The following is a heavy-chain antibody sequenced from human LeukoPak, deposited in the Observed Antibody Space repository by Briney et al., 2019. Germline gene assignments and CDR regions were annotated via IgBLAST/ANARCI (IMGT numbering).Heavy chain of an antibody. J-gene: IGHJ5*02. D-gene: IGHD6-6*01. CDR1: GYTFTSYG. CDR2: INAGNGNT. CDR3: ARGGLYSSSYWFDP. V-gene: IGHV1-3*03. Sequence: GASVKVSCKASGYTFTSYGISWVRQAPGQRLEWMGWINAGNGNTKYSQEFQGRVTITRDTSASTAYMELSSLRSEDMAVYYCARGGLYSSSYWFDPWGQGTLVTVSS.